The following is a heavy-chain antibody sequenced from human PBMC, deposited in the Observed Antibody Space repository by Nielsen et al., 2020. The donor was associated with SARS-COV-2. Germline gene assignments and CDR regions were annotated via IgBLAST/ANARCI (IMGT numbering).Heavy chain of an antibody. CDR3: ARGAEFDYGDLGAFDI. D-gene: IGHD4-17*01. Sequence: GGSLRLSCAASGFSVTNNYMTWVRQAPGEGLEWVSVIYRGGSTAYTGAVKGRFTFSRDNSKNTLYLQMNSLRVEDTAIYYCARGAEFDYGDLGAFDIWGQGTKVTVSS. V-gene: IGHV3-53*01. CDR1: GFSVTNNY. J-gene: IGHJ3*02. CDR2: IYRGGST.